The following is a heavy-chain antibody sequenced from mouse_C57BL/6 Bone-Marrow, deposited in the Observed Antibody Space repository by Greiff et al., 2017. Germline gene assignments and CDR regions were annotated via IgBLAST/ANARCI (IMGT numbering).Heavy chain of an antibody. V-gene: IGHV1-64*01. J-gene: IGHJ2*01. CDR3: ARSWDAFFDY. CDR1: GYTFTSYW. Sequence: QVQLQQPGAALVKPGASVKLSCKASGYTFTSYWMHWVKQRPGQGLEWIGMIHPNSGSTNYNEKFKSKATLTVDNSSSTAYMQLSSLTSEDSAVYYCARSWDAFFDYWGQCATLTVSS. CDR2: IHPNSGST. D-gene: IGHD4-1*01.